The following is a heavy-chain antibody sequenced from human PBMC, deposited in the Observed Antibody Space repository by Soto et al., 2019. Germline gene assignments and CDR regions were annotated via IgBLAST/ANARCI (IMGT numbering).Heavy chain of an antibody. CDR3: ARTDRDFYGLDV. V-gene: IGHV3-13*05. CDR2: ISAAGDP. Sequence: EVQLVESGGGLVQPGGSLRLSCEASGFTFRNYDMHWVRQGTGKGLEWVSGISAAGDPDYADSVEGRFTISRENAQNSFFLQINRLRVGDTAVYYCARTDRDFYGLDVWGQGTKVIVSS. J-gene: IGHJ6*02. CDR1: GFTFRNYD.